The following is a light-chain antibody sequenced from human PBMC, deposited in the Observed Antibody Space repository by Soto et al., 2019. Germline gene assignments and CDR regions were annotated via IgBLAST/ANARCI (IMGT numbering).Light chain of an antibody. CDR2: DNN. V-gene: IGLV1-40*01. Sequence: QSVLTQPPSVSGAPGQRVTISCTGSSSNIGASYDVHWYQQVPGRAPQLLIFDNNNRPSGVPDRFSGSKSGTSASLAITGLQAEDESDYYCQSYDSTLAGVVFGGGTKLTVL. J-gene: IGLJ2*01. CDR1: SSNIGASYD. CDR3: QSYDSTLAGVV.